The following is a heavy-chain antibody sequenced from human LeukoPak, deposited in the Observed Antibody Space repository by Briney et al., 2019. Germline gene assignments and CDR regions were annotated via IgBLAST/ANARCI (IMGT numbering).Heavy chain of an antibody. CDR1: GFTFSSYG. CDR3: AKEALRYFDWLLLEPTFDY. Sequence: PGGSLRLSCAASGFTFSSYGMSWVRQAPGKGLEWVSAISGSGGSTYYADSVKSRFTISRDNSKNTLYLQMNSLRAEDTAVYYCAKEALRYFDWLLLEPTFDYWGQGTLVTVSS. D-gene: IGHD3-9*01. V-gene: IGHV3-23*01. CDR2: ISGSGGST. J-gene: IGHJ4*02.